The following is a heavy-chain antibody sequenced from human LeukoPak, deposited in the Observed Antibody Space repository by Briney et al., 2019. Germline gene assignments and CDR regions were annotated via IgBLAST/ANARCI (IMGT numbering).Heavy chain of an antibody. CDR1: GFTFSSYS. V-gene: IGHV3-21*01. CDR2: IGSRTGNI. CDR3: ARETEPLDYGDSTNLDY. D-gene: IGHD4/OR15-4a*01. Sequence: GGSLRLSCAASGFTFSSYSMNWVRQAPGKGLEWVAFIGSRTGNIYYADSVKGRFSISRDNAKDSVYLQMNSLRADDTAVYYCARETEPLDYGDSTNLDYWGQGALVTVSS. J-gene: IGHJ4*02.